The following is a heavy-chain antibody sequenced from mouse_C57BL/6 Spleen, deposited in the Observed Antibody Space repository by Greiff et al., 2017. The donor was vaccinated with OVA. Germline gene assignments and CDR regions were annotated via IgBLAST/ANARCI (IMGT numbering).Heavy chain of an antibody. CDR3: ARNYEYDEGYYAMDY. V-gene: IGHV1-72*01. CDR1: GYTFPSYW. Sequence: QVQLQQPGAELVKPGASVKLSCKASGYTFPSYWMPWVKQRPGRGLEWIGRIAPNSGGTKSNEKFKSKATLTVDKPSRTAYMQLSSLTSEDSAVYYCARNYEYDEGYYAMDYWGQGTSVTVSS. J-gene: IGHJ4*01. CDR2: IAPNSGGT. D-gene: IGHD2-4*01.